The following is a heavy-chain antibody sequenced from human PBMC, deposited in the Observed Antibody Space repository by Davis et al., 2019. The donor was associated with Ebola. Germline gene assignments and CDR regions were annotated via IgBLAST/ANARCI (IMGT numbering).Heavy chain of an antibody. V-gene: IGHV4-31*03. CDR2: ISYSGNP. Sequence: PSETLSLTCSVSGASITSSGYYWTWIRQHPAKGLEWIGYISYSGNPYYNPSLKSRVVISLDRSQNQFSLNLSSVTAAHAAVYYCARENWDDHFFDHWGQGTLVAVSS. CDR3: ARENWDDHFFDH. CDR1: GASITSSGYY. J-gene: IGHJ4*02. D-gene: IGHD1-1*01.